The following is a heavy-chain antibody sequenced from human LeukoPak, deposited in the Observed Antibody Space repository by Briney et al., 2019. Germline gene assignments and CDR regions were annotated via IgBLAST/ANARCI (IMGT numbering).Heavy chain of an antibody. CDR2: IIPIFGIA. V-gene: IGHV1-69*04. D-gene: IGHD2-15*01. J-gene: IGHJ4*02. CDR3: ARCPIVVVVAAYFDY. Sequence: ASVKVSCKASGGTFSSYAISWVRQAPGQGLEWMGRIIPIFGIANYAQKFQGRVTITADKSTSTAYMELSSLRSEDTAVYYCARCPIVVVVAAYFDYWGQGTLVTVSS. CDR1: GGTFSSYA.